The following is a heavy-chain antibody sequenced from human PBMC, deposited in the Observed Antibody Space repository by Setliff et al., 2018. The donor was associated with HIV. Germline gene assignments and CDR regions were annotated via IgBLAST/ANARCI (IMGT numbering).Heavy chain of an antibody. CDR2: IYYSGST. CDR1: GGSISSHY. CDR3: ARAPYYDSSGYSRRHFEY. D-gene: IGHD3-22*01. Sequence: SETLSLTCTVSGGSISSHYWSWIRQPPGKGLEWIGYIYYSGSTNYNPSLKCRVTISVDTSKTQFSLKLRSVTAGDSSLDYCARAPYYDSSGYSRRHFEYWGQGTLGTVS. J-gene: IGHJ4*02. V-gene: IGHV4-59*11.